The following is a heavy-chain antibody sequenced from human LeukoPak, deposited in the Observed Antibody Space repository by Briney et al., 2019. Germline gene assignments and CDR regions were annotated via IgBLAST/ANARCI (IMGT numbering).Heavy chain of an antibody. CDR3: AKGTRIDWLLYDY. CDR2: ISGSGGST. V-gene: IGHV3-23*01. J-gene: IGHJ4*02. D-gene: IGHD3-9*01. Sequence: GGSLRLSCAASGFTFSSYAMSWVRQAPGKGLEWVSAISGSGGSTYYADSVKGRFTISRDNSKNTLYQQMNSLRAEDTAVYYCAKGTRIDWLLYDYWGQGTLVTVSS. CDR1: GFTFSSYA.